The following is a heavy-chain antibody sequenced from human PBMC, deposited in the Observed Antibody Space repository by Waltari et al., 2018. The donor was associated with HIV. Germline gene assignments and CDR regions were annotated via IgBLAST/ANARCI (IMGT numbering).Heavy chain of an antibody. CDR1: GFTFSSYA. Sequence: EVQLLESGGGLVQPGGSLSLSYAASGFTFSSYALSWVRQAPGKGLEWVSAISGSGGSTYYADSVKGRFTISRDNSKNTLYLQMNSLRAEDTAVYYCAKSQGSGTYYYGMDVWGQGTTVTVSS. J-gene: IGHJ6*02. CDR2: ISGSGGST. CDR3: AKSQGSGTYYYGMDV. V-gene: IGHV3-23*01. D-gene: IGHD3-10*01.